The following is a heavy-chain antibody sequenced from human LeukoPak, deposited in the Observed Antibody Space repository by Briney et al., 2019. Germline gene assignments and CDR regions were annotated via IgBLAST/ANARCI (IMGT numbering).Heavy chain of an antibody. V-gene: IGHV4-4*07. CDR1: GGSISSYS. D-gene: IGHD1-26*01. J-gene: IGHJ6*02. CDR2: MYTSGST. Sequence: SETLSLTCTVSGGSISSYSWSWIRQPAGKELEWIGRMYTSGSTNYNPSLKIRVTMSVDTSKNQFSLSLTSVTAADTAVYYCARGPGGGMDVWGQGTTVTVSS. CDR3: ARGPGGGMDV.